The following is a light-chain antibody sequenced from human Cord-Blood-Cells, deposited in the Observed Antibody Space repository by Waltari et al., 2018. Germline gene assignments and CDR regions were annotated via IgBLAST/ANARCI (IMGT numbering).Light chain of an antibody. CDR2: DVS. CDR3: SADTSSSTVV. J-gene: IGLJ2*01. CDR1: SSDVGGYNY. V-gene: IGLV2-14*01. Sequence: QSALTQPASVSGSPGQSITISCTGTSSDVGGYNYVSWYQQHPGKAPKLMIYDVSNRPSAVSTRFTGSKSCNTASLTSSGLQAEDEADYYCSADTSSSTVVFGGATKLTVL.